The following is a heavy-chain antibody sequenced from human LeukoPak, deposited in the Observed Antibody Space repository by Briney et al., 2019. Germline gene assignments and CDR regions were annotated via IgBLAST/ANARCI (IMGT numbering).Heavy chain of an antibody. CDR1: GDSVSGNSAA. V-gene: IGHV6-1*01. D-gene: IGHD3-10*01. CDR3: ARLGSGSNY. Sequence: SQTLSLTCAISGDSVSGNSAAWIWIRQSPSRGLEWLGRTYYRSKWYTEYAVSVKSRITINPDTSKNQFSLQLSSVNPGDTAVYYRARLGSGSNYWGQGTLVTVSS. CDR2: TYYRSKWYT. J-gene: IGHJ4*02.